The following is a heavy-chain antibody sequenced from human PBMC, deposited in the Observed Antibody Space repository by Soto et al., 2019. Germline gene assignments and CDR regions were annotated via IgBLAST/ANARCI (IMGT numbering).Heavy chain of an antibody. CDR2: ISYDGSNK. CDR1: GFTFDTYG. V-gene: IGHV3-30*18. Sequence: PGGSLRLSCAASGFTFDTYGMHWVRQAPGKGLEWVAVISYDGSNKYYADSVKGRFTISRDNSKNTLYLQMNSLRAEDTAVYYCAKDGPVAGPGYFDYWGQGTLVTVSS. CDR3: AKDGPVAGPGYFDY. J-gene: IGHJ4*02. D-gene: IGHD6-19*01.